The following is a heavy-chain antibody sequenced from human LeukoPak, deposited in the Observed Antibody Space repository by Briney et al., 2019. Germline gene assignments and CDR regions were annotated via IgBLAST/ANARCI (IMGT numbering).Heavy chain of an antibody. D-gene: IGHD2/OR15-2a*01. Sequence: PGGSQRLSCAASGFTISSYWMHWVRQAPGKGPVWVSRVDVHGQGTAYADSVKGRFTISRDNAKNTLSLQMNSLSAEDTAVYYCARSNYDSTTFYYHLDLWGQGTLVTVSS. J-gene: IGHJ5*02. CDR3: ARSNYDSTTFYYHLDL. V-gene: IGHV3-74*01. CDR2: VDVHGQGT. CDR1: GFTISSYW.